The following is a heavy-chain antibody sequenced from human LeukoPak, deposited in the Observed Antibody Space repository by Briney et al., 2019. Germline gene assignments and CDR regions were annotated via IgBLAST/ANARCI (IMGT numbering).Heavy chain of an antibody. J-gene: IGHJ4*02. CDR1: GFTFRSYS. CDR2: IDTASNT. Sequence: PGGSLRLSRAASGFTFRSYSINWVRQAPGKGLEWVSSIDTASNTFYADSVKGRFTVSRDNAKNSLDLQMNSLRAEDTAVYYCARTVCSGGSCPHDYWGQGALVTVSS. D-gene: IGHD2-15*01. V-gene: IGHV3-21*01. CDR3: ARTVCSGGSCPHDY.